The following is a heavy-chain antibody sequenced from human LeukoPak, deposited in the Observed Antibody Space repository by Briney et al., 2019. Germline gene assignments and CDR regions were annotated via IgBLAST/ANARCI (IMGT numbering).Heavy chain of an antibody. J-gene: IGHJ4*02. D-gene: IGHD5-12*01. CDR2: NYNGVNT. Sequence: SETLSLTCTVSGASVSSASYWSCIRQPPGKGVEWSAHNYNGVNTNYNPSLKSRVTISVDTSKTQFSLRLNSVTAAGTAVYYCARHQSDSGYDTSRGNFDYWGQGTLVTVSS. CDR1: GASVSSASY. CDR3: ARHQSDSGYDTSRGNFDY. V-gene: IGHV4-61*01.